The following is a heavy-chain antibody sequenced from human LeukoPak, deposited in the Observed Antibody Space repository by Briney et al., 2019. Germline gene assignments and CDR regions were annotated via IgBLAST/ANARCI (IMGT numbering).Heavy chain of an antibody. V-gene: IGHV4-31*03. J-gene: IGHJ4*02. CDR3: ARGFYRYYYDSSGYYLDY. CDR1: GGPISSGGYY. D-gene: IGHD3-22*01. Sequence: PSETLSLTCTVSGGPISSGGYYWSWIRQHPGKGLEWIGIIYYSGSTYYNPSLKSRVTISVDTSKNQFSLKLSSVTAADTAVYYCARGFYRYYYDSSGYYLDYWGQGTLVTVSS. CDR2: IYYSGST.